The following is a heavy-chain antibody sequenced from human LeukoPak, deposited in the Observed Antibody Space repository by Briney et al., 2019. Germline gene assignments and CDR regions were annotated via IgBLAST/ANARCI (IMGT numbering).Heavy chain of an antibody. V-gene: IGHV3-7*03. CDR3: ARDLSATWYSLAY. CDR2: IRQDGSGM. Sequence: GGSLRLSCAASGFTFSSFSMAWVRQAPGKGLEWVANIRQDGSGMEYVDSVKGRFTISRDNAKNSLDLQMDILRPEDTGVYYCARDLSATWYSLAYWGQGALVTVSS. D-gene: IGHD2-21*02. CDR1: GFTFSSFS. J-gene: IGHJ4*02.